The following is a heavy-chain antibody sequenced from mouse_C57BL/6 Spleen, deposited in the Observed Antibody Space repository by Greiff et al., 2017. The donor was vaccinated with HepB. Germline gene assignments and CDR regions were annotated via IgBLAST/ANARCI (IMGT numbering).Heavy chain of an antibody. V-gene: IGHV1-54*01. CDR1: GYAFTNYL. J-gene: IGHJ4*01. CDR3: ARYDDRGY. Sequence: VQLQESGAELVRPGTSVKVSCKASGYAFTNYLIEWVKQRPGQGLEWIGVINPGSGGTNYNEKFKGKATLTADKSSSTAYMQLSSLTSEDSAVYFCARYDDRGYWGQGTSVTVSS. D-gene: IGHD2-3*01. CDR2: INPGSGGT.